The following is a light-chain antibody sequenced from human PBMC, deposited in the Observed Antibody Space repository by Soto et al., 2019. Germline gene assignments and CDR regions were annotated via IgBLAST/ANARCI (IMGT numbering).Light chain of an antibody. CDR1: SSNIGGNS. CDR3: GSWDSRLSGYV. Sequence: QSVLTQPPSVSAAPGQKVTISCSGSSSNIGGNSVSWYQQLPGTAPKLLIYDDNKRPSGIPDRFSGSKSGTSATLGITGFQTGDEADYYCGSWDSRLSGYVFGNGTKVTVX. CDR2: DDN. V-gene: IGLV1-51*01. J-gene: IGLJ1*01.